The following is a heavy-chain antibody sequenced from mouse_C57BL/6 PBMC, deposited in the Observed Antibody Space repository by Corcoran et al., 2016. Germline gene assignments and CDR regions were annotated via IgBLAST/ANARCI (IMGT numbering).Heavy chain of an antibody. CDR2: INTYSGVP. V-gene: IGHV9-3*01. Sequence: QIQLVQSGPELKKPGETVKISCKASGYTFTTYGMSWVKQAPGKGLKWMGWINTYSGVPTYADDFKGRFAFSLETSASTAYLQINNLKNEDTATDFCARYSNWYFDVWGTGTTVTVSS. CDR3: ARYSNWYFDV. J-gene: IGHJ1*03. CDR1: GYTFTTYG. D-gene: IGHD2-5*01.